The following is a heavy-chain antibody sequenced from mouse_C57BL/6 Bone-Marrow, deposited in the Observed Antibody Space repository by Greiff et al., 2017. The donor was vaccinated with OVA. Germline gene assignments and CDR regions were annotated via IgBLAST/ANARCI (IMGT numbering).Heavy chain of an antibody. V-gene: IGHV5-4*01. CDR2: ISDGGSYT. J-gene: IGHJ4*01. Sequence: EVQRVESGGGLVKPGGSLKLFCAASGFTFSSYAMSWVRQTPEKRLEWVATISDGGSYTYYPDNVKGRFTISRDNAKNNLYLQMSHLKSEDTAMYYCARDLDYWGQGTSVTVSS. CDR3: ARDLDY. CDR1: GFTFSSYA.